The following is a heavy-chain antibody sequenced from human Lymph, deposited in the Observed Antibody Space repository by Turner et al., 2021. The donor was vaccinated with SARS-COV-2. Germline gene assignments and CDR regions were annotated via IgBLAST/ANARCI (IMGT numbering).Heavy chain of an antibody. J-gene: IGHJ6*02. D-gene: IGHD3-10*01. V-gene: IGHV1-69*10. CDR3: ARFVGGFGELGYYYYYCMDV. CDR1: GGTFSSYA. CDR2: IIPILRIA. Sequence: QVQLVQSGAEVKKPGSSVKVSCKASGGTFSSYAISWVRQAPGQGLEWMVGIIPILRIATYAQKCQGRFTITADKPTSTAYIELSSLRSEDTAVFYCARFVGGFGELGYYYYYCMDVWGQGTTVTVSS.